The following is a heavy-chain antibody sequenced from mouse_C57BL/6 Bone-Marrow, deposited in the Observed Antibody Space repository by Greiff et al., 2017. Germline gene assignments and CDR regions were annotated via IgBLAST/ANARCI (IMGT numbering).Heavy chain of an antibody. D-gene: IGHD1-1*01. CDR1: GFTFSSYA. V-gene: IGHV5-9-1*02. Sequence: EVQGVESGEGLVKPGGSLKLSCAASGFTFSSYAMSWVRQTPGKGLEWVAYLSSGGDYTYYADTVKGRFTISRDNARNTLYLQMSRLKSENTAMYYCTRVYYGSSVYFAYWGQGTTLTVAA. J-gene: IGHJ2*01. CDR3: TRVYYGSSVYFAY. CDR2: LSSGGDYT.